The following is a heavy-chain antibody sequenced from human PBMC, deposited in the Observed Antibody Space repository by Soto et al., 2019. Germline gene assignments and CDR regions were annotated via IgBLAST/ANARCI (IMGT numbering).Heavy chain of an antibody. V-gene: IGHV3-74*01. CDR2: ISNDGSDT. J-gene: IGHJ4*01. CDR3: ARGSFRSGTH. CDR1: GLPFGDNW. D-gene: IGHD3-10*01. Sequence: EVQLVESGGGLVQPGGSLRLSCAASGLPFGDNWMHWVRQAPGKGLVWVSRISNDGSDTTYADSVRGRFTVSRDNAKNTLYLQMNRLRAEDTAVYYCARGSFRSGTHWGHGTLVTVSS.